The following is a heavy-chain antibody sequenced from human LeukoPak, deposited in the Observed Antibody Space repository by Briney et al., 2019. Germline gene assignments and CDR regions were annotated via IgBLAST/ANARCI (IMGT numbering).Heavy chain of an antibody. CDR3: ARDGIRFGSGTYYPN. CDR1: GIPFSNYA. J-gene: IGHJ4*02. V-gene: IGHV3-30*04. D-gene: IGHD3-10*01. Sequence: PGRSLRLSCAASGIPFSNYAMHWVRQAPGKGLEWVALISYDGSNKYYADSVKGRFTISRDNSKNTLYLKMNSLRAEDTAIYYCARDGIRFGSGTYYPNWGQGTLVTVSS. CDR2: ISYDGSNK.